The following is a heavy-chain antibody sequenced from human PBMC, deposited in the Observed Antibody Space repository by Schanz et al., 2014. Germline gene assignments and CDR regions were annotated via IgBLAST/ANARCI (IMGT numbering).Heavy chain of an antibody. Sequence: QAQLMESGGGFVQPGTSLILSCSASGFSLNTYGIHWFRQPAGKGLEWVAVIWNNGVTKYYADSVRGRFTISRDRFQNTLYLRMSSLRAEDTAVYYCARPRIGYGEVDYWGQGTLVTVSS. CDR2: IWNNGVTK. CDR3: ARPRIGYGEVDY. V-gene: IGHV3-33*01. J-gene: IGHJ4*02. CDR1: GFSLNTYG. D-gene: IGHD4-17*01.